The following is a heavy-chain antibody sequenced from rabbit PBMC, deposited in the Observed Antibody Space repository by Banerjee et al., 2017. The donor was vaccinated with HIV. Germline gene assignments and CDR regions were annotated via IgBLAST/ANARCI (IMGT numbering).Heavy chain of an antibody. CDR3: ARDAGYAGSNL. D-gene: IGHD4-2*01. V-gene: IGHV1S47*01. Sequence: QEQLVESGGGLVTLGGSLKLSCKASGIDFSSYGISWVRQAPGKGLEWIAYIYPDYGSTDYASWVNGRFTISLDNAQNTVFLQMTSLTAADTATYFCARDAGYAGSNLWGQGTLVTVS. CDR2: IYPDYGST. CDR1: GIDFSSYG. J-gene: IGHJ4*01.